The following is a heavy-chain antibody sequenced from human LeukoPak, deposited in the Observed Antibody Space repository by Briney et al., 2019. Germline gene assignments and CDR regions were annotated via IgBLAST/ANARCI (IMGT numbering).Heavy chain of an antibody. CDR1: GGSISSSSYY. J-gene: IGHJ4*02. CDR3: ARERGYSGYDSPYYFDY. Sequence: PSETLSLTCTVSGGSISSSSYYWGWIRQPPGKGLEWIGEINHSGSTNYNPSLKSRVTISVDTSKNQFSLKLSSVTAADTAVYYCARERGYSGYDSPYYFDYWGQGTLVTVSS. D-gene: IGHD5-12*01. V-gene: IGHV4-39*07. CDR2: INHSGST.